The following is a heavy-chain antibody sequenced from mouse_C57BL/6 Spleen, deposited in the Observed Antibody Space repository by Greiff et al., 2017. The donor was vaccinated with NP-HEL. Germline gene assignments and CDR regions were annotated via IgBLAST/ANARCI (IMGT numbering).Heavy chain of an antibody. CDR1: GFTFSDYY. Sequence: EVKLEESGGGLVQPGGSLKLSCAASGFTFSDYYMYWVRQTPEKRLEWVAYISNGGGSTYYPDTVKGRFTISRDNAKNTLYLQMSRLKSEDTAMYYCARPWFAYWGQGTLVTVSA. V-gene: IGHV5-12*01. CDR3: ARPWFAY. J-gene: IGHJ3*01. CDR2: ISNGGGST.